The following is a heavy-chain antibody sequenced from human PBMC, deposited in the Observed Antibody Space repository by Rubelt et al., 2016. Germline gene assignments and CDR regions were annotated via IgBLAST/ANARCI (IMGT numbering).Heavy chain of an antibody. CDR1: GGSISSSNW. V-gene: IGHV4-4*02. CDR3: ARRASNWYFDY. D-gene: IGHD5-24*01. CDR2: IYHSGST. Sequence: QVQLQESGPGLVKPSGTLSLTCAVSGGSISSSNWWSWVRQPPGKGLEWIGEIYHSGSTNHNPSLKSLVTISVDTSKNQFSLKLSSVTAADTAVYYCARRASNWYFDYWGQGTLVTVSS. J-gene: IGHJ4*02.